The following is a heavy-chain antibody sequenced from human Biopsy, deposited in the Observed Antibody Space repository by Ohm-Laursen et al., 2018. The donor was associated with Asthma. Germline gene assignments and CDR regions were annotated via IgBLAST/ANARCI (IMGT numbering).Heavy chain of an antibody. Sequence: SLRLSCAASGFTFSSYSMNWVRQAPGKGLEWVSYISSSSSINYADSVKGGFIISRDNAKNSLYLQMNSLRDEDTAVYYCARFKRGYSYGYAGVFDYWGQGTLVTVSS. CDR1: GFTFSSYS. V-gene: IGHV3-48*02. CDR3: ARFKRGYSYGYAGVFDY. D-gene: IGHD5-18*01. J-gene: IGHJ4*02. CDR2: ISSSSSI.